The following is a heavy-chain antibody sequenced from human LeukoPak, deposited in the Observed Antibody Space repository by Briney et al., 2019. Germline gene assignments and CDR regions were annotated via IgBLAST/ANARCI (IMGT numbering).Heavy chain of an antibody. J-gene: IGHJ3*02. CDR2: ISSSSSTI. Sequence: GGSLRLSCAASGFTFSGYRMNWVRQAPGKGLEWVSYISSSSSTIYYADSVKGRFTISRDNAKNSLNLQMNSLRAEDTAVYYCARGQYGTGKDIWGQGTMVTVSS. V-gene: IGHV3-48*04. CDR3: ARGQYGTGKDI. CDR1: GFTFSGYR. D-gene: IGHD3-10*01.